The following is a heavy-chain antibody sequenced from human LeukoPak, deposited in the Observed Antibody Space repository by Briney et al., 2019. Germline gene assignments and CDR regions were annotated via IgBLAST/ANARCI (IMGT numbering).Heavy chain of an antibody. CDR1: GGSISSGDYY. CDR2: IYYSGS. D-gene: IGHD3-22*01. CDR3: ARVYYYDNSGYGKDYFDY. V-gene: IGHV4-30-4*01. Sequence: PSQTLSLTCTVSGGSISSGDYYWSWIRQPPGKGLEWIGYIYYSGSSYNPSLKSRVSMSVDTSRNQFSLKLSSVTAADTAVYYCARVYYYDNSGYGKDYFDYWGQGTLVTVSS. J-gene: IGHJ4*02.